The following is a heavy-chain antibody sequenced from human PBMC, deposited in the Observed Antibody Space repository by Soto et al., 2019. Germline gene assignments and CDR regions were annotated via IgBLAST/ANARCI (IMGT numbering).Heavy chain of an antibody. D-gene: IGHD6-13*01. CDR3: ARESSSWYGLRWFDP. V-gene: IGHV4-59*12. CDR2: IYYSGST. Sequence: SETLSLTCTVSGGSISSYYWSWIRQPPGKGLEWIGYIYYSGSTNYNPSLKSRVTISVDTSKNQFSLKLSSVTAADTAVYYCARESSSWYGLRWFDPWGQGTLVTVSS. J-gene: IGHJ5*02. CDR1: GGSISSYY.